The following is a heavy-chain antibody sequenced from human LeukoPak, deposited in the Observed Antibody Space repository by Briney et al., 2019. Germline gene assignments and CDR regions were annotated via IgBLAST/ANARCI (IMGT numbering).Heavy chain of an antibody. J-gene: IGHJ4*02. V-gene: IGHV3-7*01. CDR1: GFTFSSYW. Sequence: GGSLRLSCAASGFTFSSYWMSWVRQAPGKGLEWVANIKQDGSEKYYVDSVKGRFTISRDNAKNSLYLQMNSLRAEDTAVYYCARNYDFWSGYYTGFDYWGQGTLVTVSS. D-gene: IGHD3-3*01. CDR3: ARNYDFWSGYYTGFDY. CDR2: IKQDGSEK.